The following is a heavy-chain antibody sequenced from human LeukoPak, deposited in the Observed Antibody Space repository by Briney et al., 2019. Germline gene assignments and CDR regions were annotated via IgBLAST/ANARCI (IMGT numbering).Heavy chain of an antibody. J-gene: IGHJ4*02. CDR2: ISGSGGST. D-gene: IGHD6-19*01. CDR3: ATNQGSIAVAGYFDY. Sequence: GSLSLSCAASGFTFSSYAMSWVRQAPGKGLEWVSAISGSGGSTYYADSVKGRFTISRDNSKNTLYLQMNSLRAEDTAVYYCATNQGSIAVAGYFDYWGQGTLVTVSS. CDR1: GFTFSSYA. V-gene: IGHV3-23*01.